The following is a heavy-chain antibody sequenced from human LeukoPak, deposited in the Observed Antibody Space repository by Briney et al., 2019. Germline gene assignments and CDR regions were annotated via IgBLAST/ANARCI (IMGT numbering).Heavy chain of an antibody. Sequence: GESLKISCKGSGCSFTSYWIGWVRQMPGKGLEWMGTIYPGDSDTRYSPSFQGQVTISADKSISTASLQWSSLQASDTAMYYCARRDYFDSSGSATTFDLWGQGTMVTVSS. J-gene: IGHJ3*01. D-gene: IGHD3-22*01. V-gene: IGHV5-51*01. CDR3: ARRDYFDSSGSATTFDL. CDR1: GCSFTSYW. CDR2: IYPGDSDT.